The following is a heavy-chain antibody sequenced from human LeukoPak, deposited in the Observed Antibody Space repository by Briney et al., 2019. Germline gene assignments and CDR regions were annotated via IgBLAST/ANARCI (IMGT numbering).Heavy chain of an antibody. Sequence: GASVKVSCKASGYTFTSYDINWVRQATGQGLEWMGWMNPNSGNTGYAQKFQGRVTITADKSTSTAYMELSSLRSEDTAVYYCAMTQSGYSYGLYWGQGTLVTVSS. CDR3: AMTQSGYSYGLY. J-gene: IGHJ4*02. CDR2: MNPNSGNT. CDR1: GYTFTSYD. V-gene: IGHV1-8*01. D-gene: IGHD5-18*01.